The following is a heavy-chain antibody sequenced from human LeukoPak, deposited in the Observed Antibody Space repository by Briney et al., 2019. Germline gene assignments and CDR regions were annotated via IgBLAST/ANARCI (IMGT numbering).Heavy chain of an antibody. CDR2: ISAYIGNT. D-gene: IGHD3-3*01. V-gene: IGHV1-18*01. J-gene: IGHJ6*02. Sequence: ASVKVSCKASGYTFTSYGISWVRQAPGQGLEWMGWISAYIGNTNYAQKLQGRVTMTTDTSTSTAYMELRSLRSDDTAVYYCAREISPTFWSGYYTYYYYGMDVWGQGTTVTVSS. CDR1: GYTFTSYG. CDR3: AREISPTFWSGYYTYYYYGMDV.